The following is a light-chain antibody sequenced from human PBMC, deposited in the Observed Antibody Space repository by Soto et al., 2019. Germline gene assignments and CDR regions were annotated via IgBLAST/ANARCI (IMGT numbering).Light chain of an antibody. CDR3: HHRGNGIT. CDR1: QSVSSS. V-gene: IGKV3-11*01. Sequence: EVVLTQSPATLSLSPGATATLSCGASQSVSSSLAWYQQKPGQAPRLLIYDASSRATGIPARFSGSGSGTDFALTISSLEPEDFAVYYCHHRGNGITFGQGTRLAIK. CDR2: DAS. J-gene: IGKJ5*01.